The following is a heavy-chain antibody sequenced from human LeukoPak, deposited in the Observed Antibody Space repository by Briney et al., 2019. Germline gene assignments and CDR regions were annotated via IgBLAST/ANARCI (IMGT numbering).Heavy chain of an antibody. D-gene: IGHD3-10*02. CDR3: ASPDYVSSWLDP. CDR1: GFTFSSYS. Sequence: GGSLRLSCAASGFTFSSYSMNWVRQAPGKGLEWVSSISSSSSYIYYADSVKGRFTISRDNAKNTLYLQMNSLNAEDTAVYYCASPDYVSSWLDPWGQGTLVTVSS. CDR2: ISSSSSYI. V-gene: IGHV3-21*01. J-gene: IGHJ5*02.